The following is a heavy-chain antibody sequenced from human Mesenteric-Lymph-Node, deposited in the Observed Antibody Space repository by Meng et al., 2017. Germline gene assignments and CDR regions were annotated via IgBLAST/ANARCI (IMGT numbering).Heavy chain of an antibody. J-gene: IGHJ3*02. CDR1: GFTFSSNA. V-gene: IGHV3-23*01. Sequence: GESLKISCEASGFTFSSNAMNWVRQAPGKGLEWVSSISHSGGSIYYADSVKGRFTISRDNSKNTLYLQMNSLRAEDTAVYFCAKKTTGPNPFDIWGQGTMVTVSS. D-gene: IGHD4-17*01. CDR2: ISHSGGSI. CDR3: AKKTTGPNPFDI.